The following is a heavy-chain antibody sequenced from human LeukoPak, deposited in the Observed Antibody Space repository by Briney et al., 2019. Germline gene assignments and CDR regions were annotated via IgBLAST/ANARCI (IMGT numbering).Heavy chain of an antibody. CDR3: ARTYSSSPADYFDY. D-gene: IGHD6-6*01. J-gene: IGHJ4*02. CDR1: GYTFTDYY. CDR2: INPNSGGT. V-gene: IGHV1-2*02. Sequence: ASVKVSCKASGYTFTDYYMHWVRQAPGQGLEWMGWINPNSGGTNYAQKFQGRVTMTRDTSISTAYMELSRLTSDDTAMYYCARTYSSSPADYFDYWGQGTQVAVSS.